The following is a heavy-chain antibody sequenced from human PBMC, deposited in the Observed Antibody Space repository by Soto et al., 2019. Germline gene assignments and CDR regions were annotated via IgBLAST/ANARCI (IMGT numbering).Heavy chain of an antibody. Sequence: PSETLSLTCGVSGGTVASSHWWSWVRQSPGRGLAWIGNVYHTGDTNFNPSLQSRVTLSVDKSNNQFSLRLTSVTAADTAVYFCAREIVTAGGNNYFDPWGPGTLVTVSS. D-gene: IGHD2-21*02. J-gene: IGHJ5*02. CDR3: AREIVTAGGNNYFDP. CDR2: VYHTGDT. CDR1: GGTVASSHW. V-gene: IGHV4-4*02.